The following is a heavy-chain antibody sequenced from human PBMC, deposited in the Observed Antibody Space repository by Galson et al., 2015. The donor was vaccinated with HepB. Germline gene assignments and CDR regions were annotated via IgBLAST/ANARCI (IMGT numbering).Heavy chain of an antibody. D-gene: IGHD3-22*01. V-gene: IGHV3-48*01. J-gene: IGHJ4*02. CDR3: AREPAISYDSSGYYCDY. CDR2: ISSSSSTI. CDR1: GFTFSSYS. Sequence: SLRLSCAASGFTFSSYSMNWVRQAPGKGLEWVSYISSSSSTIYYADSVKGRFTISRDNAKNSLYLQMNSLRAEDTAVYYCAREPAISYDSSGYYCDYWGQGTLVTVSS.